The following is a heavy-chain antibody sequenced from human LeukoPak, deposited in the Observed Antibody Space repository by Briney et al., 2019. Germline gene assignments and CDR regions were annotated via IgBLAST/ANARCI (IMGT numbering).Heavy chain of an antibody. CDR2: AITIFGTA. D-gene: IGHD6-13*01. Sequence: ASVTLSCTASAGGFSSNNNSLVRQRQAQGLEWVGGAITIFGTADYAQKFQSNVKITADQSTSTAYMELSSLRSEDTAVYYCARVEGRGIAAAGSYYYYYMDVWGKGTTVTVSS. V-gene: IGHV1-69*01. CDR1: AGGFSSNN. J-gene: IGHJ6*03. CDR3: ARVEGRGIAAAGSYYYYYMDV.